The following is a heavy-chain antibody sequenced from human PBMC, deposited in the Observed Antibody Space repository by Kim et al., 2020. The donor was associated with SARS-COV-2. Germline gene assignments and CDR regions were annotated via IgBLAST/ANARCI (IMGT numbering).Heavy chain of an antibody. CDR3: AKDPNHSSAGI. D-gene: IGHD6-25*01. Sequence: KYYADSVKGRFTISRDNSKNTLYLQMNSLRAEDTAVYYCAKDPNHSSAGIWGQGTMVTVSS. V-gene: IGHV3-33*06. J-gene: IGHJ3*02. CDR2: K.